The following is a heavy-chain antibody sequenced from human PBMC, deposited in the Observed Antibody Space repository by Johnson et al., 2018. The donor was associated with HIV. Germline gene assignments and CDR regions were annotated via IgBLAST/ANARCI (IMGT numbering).Heavy chain of an antibody. J-gene: IGHJ3*02. D-gene: IGHD5-18*01. CDR2: IKQDGSEE. CDR3: ARGPYTWIRGLSLEHHDAFDI. V-gene: IGHV3-7*02. CDR1: GFTFSSYW. Sequence: VQLVESGGGLVQPGGSLRLSCAASGFTFSSYWMSWVRQAPGKGLEWVANIKQDGSEEYYVDSMKGRFTIFRDNAKNSLYLQMNSLRAEDTAVYYCARGPYTWIRGLSLEHHDAFDIWGQGTMVTVSS.